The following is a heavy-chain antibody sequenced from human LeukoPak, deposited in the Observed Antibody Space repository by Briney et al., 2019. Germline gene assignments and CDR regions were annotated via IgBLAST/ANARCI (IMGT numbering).Heavy chain of an antibody. Sequence: ASVKVSCKASGYTFTSYYMHWVRQAPGQGLEWMGIVNPSGGSTSYAQKFQGRVTMTRDTSTSTVYMELSSLRSEDTAVYYCAGDPDGSGSYGWNLFDPWGQGTLVTVSS. V-gene: IGHV1-46*01. J-gene: IGHJ5*02. CDR3: AGDPDGSGSYGWNLFDP. CDR1: GYTFTSYY. CDR2: VNPSGGST. D-gene: IGHD3-10*01.